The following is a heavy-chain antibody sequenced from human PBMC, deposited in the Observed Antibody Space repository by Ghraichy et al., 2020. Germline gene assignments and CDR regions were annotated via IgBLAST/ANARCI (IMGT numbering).Heavy chain of an antibody. CDR2: IHPNTGGT. Sequence: ASVKVSYKASGYTFTGYYMHWVRQAPGQGLEWMGWIHPNTGGTNYAQNFQDRVTMTRDTSMTTVYLEISSLTSDDTAVYYCARQSSGWRSEYWGQGALVIVST. CDR3: ARQSSGWRSEY. V-gene: IGHV1-2*02. D-gene: IGHD6-19*01. J-gene: IGHJ4*02. CDR1: GYTFTGYY.